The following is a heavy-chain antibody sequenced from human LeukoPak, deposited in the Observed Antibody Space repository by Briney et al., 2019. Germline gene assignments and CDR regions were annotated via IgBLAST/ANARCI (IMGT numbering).Heavy chain of an antibody. CDR3: GRTEFYFDY. J-gene: IGHJ4*02. Sequence: SETLSLTCTVSGGSISSYYWSWIRQPPGKGLEWIGYIYYSGSTNYNPSLKSRVTMSADTSKNQFSLKLSSVTAADTAVYYCGRTEFYFDYWGQGTLVTVSS. D-gene: IGHD3-10*01. V-gene: IGHV4-59*01. CDR2: IYYSGST. CDR1: GGSISSYY.